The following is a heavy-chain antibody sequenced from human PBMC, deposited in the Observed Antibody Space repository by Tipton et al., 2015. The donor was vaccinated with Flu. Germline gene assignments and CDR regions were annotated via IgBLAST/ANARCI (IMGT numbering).Heavy chain of an antibody. CDR1: GGSFSGYY. V-gene: IGHV4-34*01. CDR3: ARSSYGPYYYYYYGMDV. Sequence: TLSLTCAVYGGSFSGYYWSWIRQPPGKGLEWIGEINHSGSTNYNPSLKSRVTISVDTSKNQFSLKLSSVTAADTAVYYCARSSYGPYYYYYYGMDVWGQGTTVTVSS. D-gene: IGHD5-18*01. CDR2: INHSGST. J-gene: IGHJ6*02.